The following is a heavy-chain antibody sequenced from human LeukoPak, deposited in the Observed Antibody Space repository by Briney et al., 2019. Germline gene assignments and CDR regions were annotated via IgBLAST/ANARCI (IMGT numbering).Heavy chain of an antibody. D-gene: IGHD2-21*02. CDR1: GFTFSSYW. CDR3: VRVGKCGGDCYWTDGYFQH. Sequence: GGSLRLSCAAPGFTFSSYWMHWVRQAPGKGLEWVSRINSDGGTTNYADSVKGRFTISRDNAKNTLYLQMNSLRAEDTAVYYCVRVGKCGGDCYWTDGYFQHWGQGTLVTVSS. J-gene: IGHJ1*01. CDR2: INSDGGTT. V-gene: IGHV3-74*01.